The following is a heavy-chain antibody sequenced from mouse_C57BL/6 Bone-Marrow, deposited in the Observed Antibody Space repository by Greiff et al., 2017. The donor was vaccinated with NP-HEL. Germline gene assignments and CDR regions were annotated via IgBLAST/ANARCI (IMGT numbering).Heavy chain of an antibody. CDR1: GYTFTSYW. CDR3: ARVYTMFKWFAY. J-gene: IGHJ3*01. V-gene: IGHV1-59*01. Sequence: QVQLQQPGAELVRPGTSVKLSCKASGYTFTSYWMHWVQQRPGQGLEWIGVIDPSDSYTNYIQTFKGKATLTVDTSSSTAYMQLSSLTSEDSAIYYCARVYTMFKWFAYWGQGTLVTVSA. D-gene: IGHD2-2*01. CDR2: IDPSDSYT.